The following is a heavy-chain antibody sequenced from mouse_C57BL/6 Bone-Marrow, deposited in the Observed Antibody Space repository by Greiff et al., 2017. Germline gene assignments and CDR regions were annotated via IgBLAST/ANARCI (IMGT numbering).Heavy chain of an antibody. CDR2: IYPRDGST. J-gene: IGHJ2*01. Sequence: VMLVESGPELVKPGASVKLSCKASGYTFTSYDINWVKQRPGQGLEWIGWIYPRDGSTKYNEKFKGQATLTVDTSSSTAYMELHSLTSEDSAVYFCAIITTVAGFDYWGQGTTLTVSS. CDR3: AIITTVAGFDY. V-gene: IGHV1-85*01. CDR1: GYTFTSYD. D-gene: IGHD1-1*01.